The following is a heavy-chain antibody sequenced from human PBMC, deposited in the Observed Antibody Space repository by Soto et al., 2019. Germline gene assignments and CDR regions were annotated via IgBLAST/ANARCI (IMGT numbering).Heavy chain of an antibody. CDR3: TTYYLYYYYGMDV. V-gene: IGHV3-15*07. J-gene: IGHJ6*02. D-gene: IGHD2-8*01. CDR1: GFTFSNAW. CDR2: IKSKTDGGTT. Sequence: EVQLVESGGGLVKPGGSLRLSCAASGFTFSNAWMNWVRQAPGKGLEWVGRIKSKTDGGTTDYAAPVKGRFTISRDDSKNTLYLQMNSLKTEDTAVYYCTTYYLYYYYGMDVWGQGTTVTVSS.